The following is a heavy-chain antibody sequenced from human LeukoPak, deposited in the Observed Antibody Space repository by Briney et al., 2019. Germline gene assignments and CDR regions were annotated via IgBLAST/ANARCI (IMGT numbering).Heavy chain of an antibody. J-gene: IGHJ3*02. CDR3: ARLLVVPAAMPYDAFDI. D-gene: IGHD2-2*01. CDR1: GGTFSGYY. V-gene: IGHV4-34*01. CDR2: INHSGST. Sequence: SETLSLTCAVYGGTFSGYYWSWIRQPPGKGLEWIWEINHSGSTNYNPSLKSRVTISVDTSKNQFSLKLSSVTAADTAVYYCARLLVVPAAMPYDAFDIWGQGTMVTVSS.